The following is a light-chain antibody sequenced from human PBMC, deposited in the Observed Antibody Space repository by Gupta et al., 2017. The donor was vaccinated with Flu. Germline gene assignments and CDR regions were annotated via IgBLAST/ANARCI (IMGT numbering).Light chain of an antibody. CDR2: EDN. CDR1: ALPKKY. V-gene: IGLV3-10*01. CDR3: YSTASSDTHR. J-gene: IGLJ2*01. Sequence: SYELTQPPSVSVSPGQTARITCSGDALPKKYAYWYQQRSGQAPVLVIYEDNKRPPGNPGRFSGSSAGTIATMTISGAQGEEAADFYCYSTASSDTHRFGGGTKLTVL.